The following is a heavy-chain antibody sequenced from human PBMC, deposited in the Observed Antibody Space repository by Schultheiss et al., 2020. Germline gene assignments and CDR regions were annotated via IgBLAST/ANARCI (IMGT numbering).Heavy chain of an antibody. D-gene: IGHD3-10*01. CDR2: INPNSGGT. J-gene: IGHJ5*02. V-gene: IGHV1-2*02. CDR1: GYTFTGYY. CDR3: ARGKGRVLLHWFDP. Sequence: ASVKVSVKASGYTFTGYYMHWVRQAPGQGLEWMGWINPNSGGTNYAQKFQGRVTMTRDTSISTAYMELSRLRSDDTAVYYCARGKGRVLLHWFDPWGQGTLVTVSS.